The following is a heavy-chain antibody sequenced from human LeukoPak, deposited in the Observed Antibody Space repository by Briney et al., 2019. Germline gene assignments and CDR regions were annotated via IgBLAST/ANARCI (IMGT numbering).Heavy chain of an antibody. CDR1: GGTFSSYA. Sequence: SVKVSCKASGGTFSSYAISWVRQAPGQGLEWMGGIIPIFGTANYAQRFQGRVTITADESTSTAYMELSSLRSEDTAVYYCARGGGYYYDSSGYYPPDYWGQGTLVTVSS. J-gene: IGHJ4*02. V-gene: IGHV1-69*13. D-gene: IGHD3-22*01. CDR2: IIPIFGTA. CDR3: ARGGGYYYDSSGYYPPDY.